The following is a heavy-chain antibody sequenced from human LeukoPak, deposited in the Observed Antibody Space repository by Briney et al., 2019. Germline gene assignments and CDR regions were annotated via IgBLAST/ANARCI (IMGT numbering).Heavy chain of an antibody. J-gene: IGHJ4*02. CDR2: INHSGST. V-gene: IGHV4-34*01. CDR1: GGSFSGYY. Sequence: SETLSLTCAVYGGSFSGYYWSWIRQPPGKGLEWIGEINHSGSTNYNPSLKSRVAISVDTSKNQFSLKLSSVTAADTAVYYCARGLRYFDWSIRGGSYYFDYWGQGTLVTVSS. CDR3: ARGLRYFDWSIRGGSYYFDY. D-gene: IGHD3-9*01.